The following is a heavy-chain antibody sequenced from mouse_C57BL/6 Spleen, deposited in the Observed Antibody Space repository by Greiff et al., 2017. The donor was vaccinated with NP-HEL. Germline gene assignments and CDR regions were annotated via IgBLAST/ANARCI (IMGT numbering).Heavy chain of an antibody. D-gene: IGHD1-1*01. Sequence: VQRVESGPGLVAPSQSLSITCTVSGFSLTSYGVHWVRQPPGKGLEWLVVIWSDGSTTYNSALKSRLSISKDNSKSQVFLKMNSLQTDDTAMYYGARHPYYYGYAMDYWGQGTSVTVSS. CDR2: IWSDGST. V-gene: IGHV2-6-1*01. CDR1: GFSLTSYG. CDR3: ARHPYYYGYAMDY. J-gene: IGHJ4*01.